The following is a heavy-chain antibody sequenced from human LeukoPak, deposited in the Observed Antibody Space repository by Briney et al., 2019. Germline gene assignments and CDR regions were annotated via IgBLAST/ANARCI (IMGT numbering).Heavy chain of an antibody. V-gene: IGHV3-30*02. CDR2: IRYDGGNK. Sequence: GGSLRLSCAASGFSFSSYGFHWVRQAPGKGLEGVAFIRYDGGNKYYADSVKGRFTLSRDNSKNTLFLQMNSLRAEDTAVYYCARALNQYSETYYFDYWGQGTLVTVSS. D-gene: IGHD5-12*01. CDR1: GFSFSSYG. CDR3: ARALNQYSETYYFDY. J-gene: IGHJ4*02.